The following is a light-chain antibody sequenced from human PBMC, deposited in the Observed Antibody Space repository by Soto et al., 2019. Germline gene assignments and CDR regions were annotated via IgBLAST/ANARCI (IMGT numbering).Light chain of an antibody. V-gene: IGKV3-15*01. CDR3: QQYNNWPPF. J-gene: IGKJ4*01. CDR1: QSVSSN. Sequence: EIVMTQSPATLSVSPGERATLSCRASQSVSSNLAWHQQKPGQAPRLLIYGASTRATGIPARFSGSGSGTEFTLTISSLQSEDFAVYSCQQYNNWPPFFGGGTKVEIK. CDR2: GAS.